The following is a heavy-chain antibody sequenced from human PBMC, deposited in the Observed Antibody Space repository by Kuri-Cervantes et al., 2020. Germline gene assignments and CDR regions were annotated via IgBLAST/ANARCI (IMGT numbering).Heavy chain of an antibody. J-gene: IGHJ6*03. V-gene: IGHV3-30*02. CDR2: IRYDGSNK. Sequence: GESLKISCAASGFTFSSYGMHWVRQAPGKGLEWVAFIRYDGSNKYYADSVKGRFIVSRDTSKNTLYLQLNGLRAEDTAVYYCARNYYMDVWGKGTTVTVSS. CDR3: ARNYYMDV. CDR1: GFTFSSYG.